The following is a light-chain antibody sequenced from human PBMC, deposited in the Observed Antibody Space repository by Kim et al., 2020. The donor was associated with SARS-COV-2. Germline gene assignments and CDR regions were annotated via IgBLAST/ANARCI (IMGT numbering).Light chain of an antibody. Sequence: ASVGDRVTITCRASQDISSWLGSYQPKPGKDPKVLIYESSNLQSGVPSRFSGSGSGTDFTLTINSLQPEDFATYYCQQTHSFPLTFGGGTKVDIK. V-gene: IGKV1D-12*01. CDR2: ESS. CDR3: QQTHSFPLT. J-gene: IGKJ4*01. CDR1: QDISSW.